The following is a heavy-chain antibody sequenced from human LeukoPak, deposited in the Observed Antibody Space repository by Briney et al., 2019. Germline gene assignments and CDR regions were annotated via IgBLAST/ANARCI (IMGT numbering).Heavy chain of an antibody. V-gene: IGHV4-39*01. CDR3: ARHPIGPPSSGYYGNDAFDI. CDR1: GVSISSSNYY. D-gene: IGHD3-22*01. J-gene: IGHJ3*02. Sequence: MPSETLSLTCAVSGVSISSSNYYWGWIRQPPGKGLEWIGSIYYSGSTYFNPSLKSRVTISVDTSKNQFSLKLSSVTAADTAVYYCARHPIGPPSSGYYGNDAFDIWGQGTMVTVSS. CDR2: IYYSGST.